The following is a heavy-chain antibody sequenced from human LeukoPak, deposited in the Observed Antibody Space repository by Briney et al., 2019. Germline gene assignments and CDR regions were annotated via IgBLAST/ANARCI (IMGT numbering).Heavy chain of an antibody. CDR3: ARVPSSMSFDI. CDR1: GYTFTGHY. CDR2: INPNSGGT. V-gene: IGHV1-2*02. J-gene: IGHJ3*02. Sequence: ASVKVSCKASGYTFTGHYVHWLRQAPGQGLEWMGRINPNSGGTNYAQKLQGRVTMTRDTSIRTAYMELSSLRSDDTAVYFCARVPSSMSFDIWGQGTMVTVSS.